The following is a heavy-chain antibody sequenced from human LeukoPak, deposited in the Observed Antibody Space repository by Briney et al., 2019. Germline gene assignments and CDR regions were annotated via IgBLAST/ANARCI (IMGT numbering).Heavy chain of an antibody. D-gene: IGHD1-7*01. J-gene: IGHJ5*02. Sequence: QTSGTLSLTCTVSGGSISSHYWSWIRQPPGKGLEWIGYIYYSGSTNYNPSLKSRVTISVDTSKNQFSLKLSSVTAADTAVYYCASTGITGTGWFDPWGQGTLVTVSS. CDR3: ASTGITGTGWFDP. CDR1: GGSISSHY. CDR2: IYYSGST. V-gene: IGHV4-59*11.